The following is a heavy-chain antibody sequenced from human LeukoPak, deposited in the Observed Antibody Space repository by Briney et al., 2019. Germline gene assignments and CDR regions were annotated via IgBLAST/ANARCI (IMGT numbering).Heavy chain of an antibody. V-gene: IGHV3-23*01. CDR1: GFTLSTYA. CDR2: TSSSDAGT. J-gene: IGHJ4*02. CDR3: ARVNEGDTGSYYFDY. D-gene: IGHD5-18*01. Sequence: GGSLRLSCAASGFTLSTYAMSWVRQTPGKGLEWVAATSSSDAGTYHADSVRGRFTISRDNSKNTLYLQMNSLRAEDTAVYYCARVNEGDTGSYYFDYWGQGTLVTVSA.